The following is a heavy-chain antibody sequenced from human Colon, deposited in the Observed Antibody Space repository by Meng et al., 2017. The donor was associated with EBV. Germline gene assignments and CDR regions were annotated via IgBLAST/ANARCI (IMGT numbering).Heavy chain of an antibody. Sequence: QVQRQAAGPGLVKPSGTLSLTCAVSGGSLSSRNWWSWVRQPPGKGLEWIGEIYHSGSTNYNPSLKSRVTISVDESKNQFSLRLSSVTAADTAVYYCARVGAYCGGDCYHPRWGQGTLVTVSS. J-gene: IGHJ4*02. D-gene: IGHD2-21*02. CDR2: IYHSGST. CDR1: GGSLSSRNW. V-gene: IGHV4-4*02. CDR3: ARVGAYCGGDCYHPR.